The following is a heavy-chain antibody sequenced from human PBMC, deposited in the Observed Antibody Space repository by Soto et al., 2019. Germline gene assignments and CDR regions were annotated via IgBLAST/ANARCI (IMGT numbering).Heavy chain of an antibody. CDR2: IYYSGST. Sequence: SETLSLTCTVSGDSISTYYWSWIRQPPGKSLEWIGYIYYSGSTNYNPSLKSRVAISEDTSKNQFSLKLTSVTAADTAVYYCERGGYSSSWFYFQHWGQGTLVT. J-gene: IGHJ1*01. D-gene: IGHD6-13*01. V-gene: IGHV4-59*01. CDR3: ERGGYSSSWFYFQH. CDR1: GDSISTYY.